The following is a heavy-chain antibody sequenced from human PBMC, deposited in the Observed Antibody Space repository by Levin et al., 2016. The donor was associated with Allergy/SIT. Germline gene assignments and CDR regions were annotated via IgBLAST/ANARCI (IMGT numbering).Heavy chain of an antibody. CDR2: ISGSGGST. Sequence: GESLKISCAASGFTFSSYAMSWVRQAPGKGLEWVSAISGSGGSTYYADSVKGRFTISRDNSKNTLYLQMNSLRAEDTAVYYCANLRDHRLSKGYYYYGMDVWGQGTTVTVSS. J-gene: IGHJ6*02. CDR1: GFTFSSYA. CDR3: ANLRDHRLSKGYYYYGMDV. V-gene: IGHV3-23*01. D-gene: IGHD4-11*01.